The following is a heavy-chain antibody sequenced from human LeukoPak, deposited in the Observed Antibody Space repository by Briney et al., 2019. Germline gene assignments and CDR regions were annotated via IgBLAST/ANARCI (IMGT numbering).Heavy chain of an antibody. CDR1: GFIFSSYG. CDR2: IRYEGSNK. Sequence: GGSLRLSCAASGFIFSSYGMHWVRHARGKGLEGVAFIRYEGSNKYYADSVKGRFTISRDNSKNTLYLIMNSLSAEDTAVYYCEKDPTYSGSYVDWGQGTLVTVSS. CDR3: EKDPTYSGSYVD. V-gene: IGHV3-30*02. J-gene: IGHJ4*02. D-gene: IGHD1-26*01.